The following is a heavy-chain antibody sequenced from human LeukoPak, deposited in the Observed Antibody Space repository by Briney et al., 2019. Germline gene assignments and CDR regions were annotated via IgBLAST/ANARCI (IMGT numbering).Heavy chain of an antibody. V-gene: IGHV3-30*04. CDR1: GFTLSDYA. Sequence: GGSLRLSCAASGFTLSDYAIHWVRQAPGRGLEWVALISYDGRNKYYADSVKGRFTISRDNAKNSLYLQMNSLRAEDTAVYYCARDRNVHSGSYPDAFDIWGQGTMVTVSS. J-gene: IGHJ3*02. CDR3: ARDRNVHSGSYPDAFDI. CDR2: ISYDGRNK. D-gene: IGHD1-26*01.